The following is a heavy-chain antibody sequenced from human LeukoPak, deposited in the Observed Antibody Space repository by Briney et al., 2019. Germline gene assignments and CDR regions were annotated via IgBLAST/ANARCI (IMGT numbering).Heavy chain of an antibody. CDR2: IDPNSGGT. J-gene: IGHJ4*02. Sequence: ASVKVSCKASGYTFTGYYMHWVRQAPGQGLDWMGWIDPNSGGTHYAQKFQGRVTMTRDTSISTVYMELSRMSSDDTAVFYCARVGTLWFGDPTTFDYWGQGTLVTVSS. CDR1: GYTFTGYY. CDR3: ARVGTLWFGDPTTFDY. D-gene: IGHD3-10*01. V-gene: IGHV1-2*02.